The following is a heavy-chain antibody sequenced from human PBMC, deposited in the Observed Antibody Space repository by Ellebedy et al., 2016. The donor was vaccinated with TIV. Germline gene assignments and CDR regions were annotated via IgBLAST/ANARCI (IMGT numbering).Heavy chain of an antibody. J-gene: IGHJ4*02. D-gene: IGHD6-19*01. CDR3: ARAFQYSSGWAVDY. CDR1: GGSLSSDY. CDR2: INHSGIT. V-gene: IGHV4-34*01. Sequence: MPSETLSLTCAVHGGSLSSDYWSWIRQSPEKGLEWIGEINHSGITSYNPSLKSRVSISVDTPKKQFSLKLSSVTAADTAVYYCARAFQYSSGWAVDYWGQGTLVTVSS.